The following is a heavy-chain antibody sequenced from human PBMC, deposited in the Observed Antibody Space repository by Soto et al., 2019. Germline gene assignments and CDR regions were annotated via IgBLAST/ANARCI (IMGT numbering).Heavy chain of an antibody. CDR2: IVVGSGNT. J-gene: IGHJ4*02. V-gene: IGHV1-58*01. CDR3: AAVPYYYDTSGTYFDY. Sequence: QMQLVQSGPEVKKTGTSVTVSCKASGCTFPSSAVQWVRQARGQRLEWIARIVVGSGNTNYAQKFQERLTISRDMSTTTAYMELSSLRSEDTAVYYCAAVPYYYDTSGTYFDYWGQGTLVTVSS. CDR1: GCTFPSSA. D-gene: IGHD3-22*01.